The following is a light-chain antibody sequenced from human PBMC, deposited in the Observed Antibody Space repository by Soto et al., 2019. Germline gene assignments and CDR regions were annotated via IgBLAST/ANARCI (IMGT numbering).Light chain of an antibody. Sequence: QSVLTQPASVSGSPGQSIIISCTGTSSDVGGYNYVSWYQQHPGKAPKLMIYNVSNRPSGVSNRFSDSKSGNTASLTISGLQAEDEGHYYCSSFTSTNTVLFGGGTKLTVL. CDR3: SSFTSTNTVL. V-gene: IGLV2-14*01. CDR2: NVS. CDR1: SSDVGGYNY. J-gene: IGLJ2*01.